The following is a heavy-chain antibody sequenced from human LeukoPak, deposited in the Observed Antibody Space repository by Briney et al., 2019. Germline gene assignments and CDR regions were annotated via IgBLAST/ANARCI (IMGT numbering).Heavy chain of an antibody. CDR1: GFTFSSYW. CDR3: ARDRPGIQLHFDY. J-gene: IGHJ4*02. D-gene: IGHD5-18*01. Sequence: GGSLRLSCVASGFTFSSYWMHWVRQAPGKGLEWVAVISYDGSNKYYADSVKGRFTISRDNSKNTLYLQMNSLRAEDTAVYYCARDRPGIQLHFDYWGQGTLVTVSS. V-gene: IGHV3-30-3*01. CDR2: ISYDGSNK.